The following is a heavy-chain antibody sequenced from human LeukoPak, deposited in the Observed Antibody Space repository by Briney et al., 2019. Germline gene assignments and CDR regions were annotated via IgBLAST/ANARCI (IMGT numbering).Heavy chain of an antibody. CDR2: IYTSGST. V-gene: IGHV4-4*07. Sequence: SETLSLTCTVSGGSISSYYWSWIRQPAGKGLEWIGRIYTSGSTNYNPSLKSRVTITVDTSKNQFSLKLSSVTAADTAVYYCASWLEGPYYYGMDVWGQGTTVTVSS. CDR1: GGSISSYY. J-gene: IGHJ6*02. CDR3: ASWLEGPYYYGMDV. D-gene: IGHD5-12*01.